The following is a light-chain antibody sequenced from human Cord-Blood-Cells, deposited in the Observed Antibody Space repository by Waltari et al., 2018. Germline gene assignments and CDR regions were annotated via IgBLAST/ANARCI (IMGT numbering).Light chain of an antibody. V-gene: IGLV2-23*02. Sequence: QSALTQPASVSGSPGQSITISCTGPSSDVGSYNLSSWYQQHPGKAPKLMIYEVSKRPSGVSNRFSGSKSGNTASLTISGLQAEDEADYYCCSYAGSSTLVFGGGTKLTVL. J-gene: IGLJ3*02. CDR2: EVS. CDR3: CSYAGSSTLV. CDR1: SSDVGSYNL.